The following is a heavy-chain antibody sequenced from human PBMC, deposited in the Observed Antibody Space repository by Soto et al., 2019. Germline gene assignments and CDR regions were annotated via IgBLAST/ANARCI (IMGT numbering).Heavy chain of an antibody. D-gene: IGHD3-10*01. CDR2: INPNNGKT. V-gene: IGHV1-18*01. Sequence: QVQLLQSATEGKKPGASVKVSCKASGYTFTSYSINWVRQTPGQGLEWMGYINPNNGKTRYAQKLQGRVTMTADTPTTTVYMELTGLRSDDTAVYYCAREDTSSGYWGQGTLVTVSS. J-gene: IGHJ4*02. CDR1: GYTFTSYS. CDR3: AREDTSSGY.